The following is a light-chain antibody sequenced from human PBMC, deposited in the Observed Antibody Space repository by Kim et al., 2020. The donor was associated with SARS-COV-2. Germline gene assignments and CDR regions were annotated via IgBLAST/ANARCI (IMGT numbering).Light chain of an antibody. V-gene: IGLV3-1*01. CDR2: EDI. CDR3: QAWDSSTAV. Sequence: SYELTQPPSVSVSPGQTVSITCSGDKLGDKYACWYQQKPGQSPVLIIYEDIKRPSRIPERFSGSNSGNTATLTISGTQAMDEADYYCQAWDSSTAVFGGGTKLTVL. J-gene: IGLJ2*01. CDR1: KLGDKY.